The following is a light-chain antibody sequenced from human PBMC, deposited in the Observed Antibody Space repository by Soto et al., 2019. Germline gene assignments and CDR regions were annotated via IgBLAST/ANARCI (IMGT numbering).Light chain of an antibody. CDR3: TSFTTSNTWV. J-gene: IGLJ3*02. V-gene: IGLV2-14*01. CDR2: EVA. CDR1: SSDVGSYNF. Sequence: QSALTQPHSVSGSPGQSITISCTGTSSDVGSYNFVSWFQQHPGKAPKLIIYEVANRPSGVSYRFSASKSGNTASLTISGLQAEDEADYYCTSFTTSNTWVFGGGTKLTVL.